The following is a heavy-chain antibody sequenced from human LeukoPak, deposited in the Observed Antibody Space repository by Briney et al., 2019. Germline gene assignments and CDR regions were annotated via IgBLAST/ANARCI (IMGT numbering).Heavy chain of an antibody. CDR2: ISGSGGST. CDR1: GFTFSSYA. D-gene: IGHD2-2*01. CDR3: AKDQGEAVVPRRFDY. Sequence: PGGSLRLSCAASGFTFSSYAMSWVRQAPGKGLEWVSAISGSGGSTYSADSVKGRFTISRDNAKNTLYLQMNSLRAEDTAIYYCAKDQGEAVVPRRFDYWGQGTLVTVSS. J-gene: IGHJ4*02. V-gene: IGHV3-23*01.